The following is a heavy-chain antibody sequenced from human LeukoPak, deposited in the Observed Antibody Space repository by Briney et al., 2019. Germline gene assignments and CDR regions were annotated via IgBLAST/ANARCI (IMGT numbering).Heavy chain of an antibody. J-gene: IGHJ4*02. CDR3: AISEKWELRG. Sequence: GXXLRLSCAASGFTSSSYSMNWVRQAAGKGLEWVSSISSSSSYIYYADSVKGRFTISRDNAKKSLYLQMNSLRAEDTAVYYCAISEKWELRGGGQGTLVTVSS. CDR1: GFTSSSYS. D-gene: IGHD1-26*01. CDR2: ISSSSSYI. V-gene: IGHV3-21*01.